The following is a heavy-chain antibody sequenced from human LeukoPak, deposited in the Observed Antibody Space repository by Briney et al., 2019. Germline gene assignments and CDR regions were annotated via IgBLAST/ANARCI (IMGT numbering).Heavy chain of an antibody. D-gene: IGHD5-12*01. CDR1: GYTFTSYA. CDR2: INAGNGNT. CDR3: ARDLYSGYDRETTWYYFDY. Sequence: ASVKVSCKASGYTFTSYAMHWVRQAPGQRLEWMGWINAGNGNTKYSQEFQGRVTITRDTSASTAYMERSSLRSEDMAVYYCARDLYSGYDRETTWYYFDYWGQGTLVTVSS. J-gene: IGHJ4*02. V-gene: IGHV1-3*03.